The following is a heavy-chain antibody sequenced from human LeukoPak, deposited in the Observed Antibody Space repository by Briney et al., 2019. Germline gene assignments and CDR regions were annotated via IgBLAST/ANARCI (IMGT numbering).Heavy chain of an antibody. J-gene: IGHJ3*02. CDR1: GFAFSSSA. CDR2: ISASGGST. Sequence: GGSLRLSCAASGFAFSSSAMSWVRQVPGKGLEWVSGISASGGSTSYADSVRGRFTISRDNSKNTLYVQMNSLRDEDTAVYYCAKVGGYYDSNAFDIWGQGTMATVSS. CDR3: AKVGGYYDSNAFDI. V-gene: IGHV3-23*01. D-gene: IGHD3-22*01.